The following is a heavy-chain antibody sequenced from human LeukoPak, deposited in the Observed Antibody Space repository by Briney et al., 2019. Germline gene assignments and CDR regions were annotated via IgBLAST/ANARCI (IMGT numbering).Heavy chain of an antibody. D-gene: IGHD6-19*01. Sequence: GGSLRLSCAASGFTYSSYGLHWVRQAPGKGLEWVALIHDDGNNKYYADSVKGRFTISRDNSKNMLYLQMNSLRVEDTAVYYYVKDHSGWLTPFDFWGQGTLVTVSS. CDR3: VKDHSGWLTPFDF. CDR1: GFTYSSYG. V-gene: IGHV3-30*02. J-gene: IGHJ4*02. CDR2: IHDDGNNK.